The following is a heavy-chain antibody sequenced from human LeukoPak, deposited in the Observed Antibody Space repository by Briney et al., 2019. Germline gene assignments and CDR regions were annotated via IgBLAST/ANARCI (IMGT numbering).Heavy chain of an antibody. CDR1: GYTLTELS. CDR3: ATFVSSYDSSGYPQVYFDY. D-gene: IGHD3-22*01. J-gene: IGHJ4*02. V-gene: IGHV1-24*01. Sequence: ASVKVSCKVSGYTLTELSMHWVRQAPGKGLEWMGGFDPEDGETIYAQKFQGRVTMTEDTSTVTAYMELSSLRSEDTAVYYCATFVSSYDSSGYPQVYFDYWGQGTLVTVSS. CDR2: FDPEDGET.